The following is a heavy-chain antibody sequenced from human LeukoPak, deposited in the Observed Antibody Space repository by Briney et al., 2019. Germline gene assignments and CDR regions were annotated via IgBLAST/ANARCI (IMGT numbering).Heavy chain of an antibody. J-gene: IGHJ3*02. Sequence: GGSLRLSCAASGFTFSSYWMSWVRQAPGKGLEWVANIKQDGSEKYYVDSVKGRFTISRDNAKNSLYLQMNSLRAEDTAVYYCARERGSPYYDFWSGYRGAFDIWGQGTMVTVSS. CDR2: IKQDGSEK. CDR3: ARERGSPYYDFWSGYRGAFDI. D-gene: IGHD3-3*01. V-gene: IGHV3-7*01. CDR1: GFTFSSYW.